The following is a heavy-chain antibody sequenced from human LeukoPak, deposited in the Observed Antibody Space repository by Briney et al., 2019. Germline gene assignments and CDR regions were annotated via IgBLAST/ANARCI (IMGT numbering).Heavy chain of an antibody. J-gene: IGHJ4*02. CDR3: ARDFSPIRTQYKYGYYFDY. CDR2: INPSGGST. V-gene: IGHV1-46*01. CDR1: GYTFTNYY. D-gene: IGHD5-18*01. Sequence: ASVKVSCKASGYTFTNYYIHWVRQAPGQGLEWMGIINPSGGSTTYAQKFQGRVTMTRDTSTSTVYMELSSLRSEGTAVYYCARDFSPIRTQYKYGYYFDYWGQGTLVTVSS.